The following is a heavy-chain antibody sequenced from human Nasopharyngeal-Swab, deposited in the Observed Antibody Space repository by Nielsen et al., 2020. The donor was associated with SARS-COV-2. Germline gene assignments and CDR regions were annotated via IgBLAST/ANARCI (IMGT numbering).Heavy chain of an antibody. J-gene: IGHJ4*02. CDR3: ARDRNGDYGDY. Sequence: GGSLRLSCAASGFTFSSYAMSWVRQAPGKGLEWVSAISGSGGSTYYADSVKGRFTISRDNAKNTLYLQMNSLRAEDTAVYYCARDRNGDYGDYWGQGTLVTVSS. CDR2: ISGSGGST. CDR1: GFTFSSYA. D-gene: IGHD4-17*01. V-gene: IGHV3-23*01.